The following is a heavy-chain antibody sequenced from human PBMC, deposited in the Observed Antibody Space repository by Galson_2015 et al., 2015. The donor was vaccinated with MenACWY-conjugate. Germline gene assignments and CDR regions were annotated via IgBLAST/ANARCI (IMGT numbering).Heavy chain of an antibody. CDR1: GFTFSSYW. CDR3: AKYFGTSFDY. Sequence: CAASGFTFSSYWMSWVRQAPGKGLEWVANINHLGSDKNYVDSVKGRFTISRDNAKNSLFLHMDSLRAEDTAVYYCAKYFGTSFDYWGQGSLVTVSS. CDR2: INHLGSDK. D-gene: IGHD2/OR15-2a*01. V-gene: IGHV3-7*05. J-gene: IGHJ4*02.